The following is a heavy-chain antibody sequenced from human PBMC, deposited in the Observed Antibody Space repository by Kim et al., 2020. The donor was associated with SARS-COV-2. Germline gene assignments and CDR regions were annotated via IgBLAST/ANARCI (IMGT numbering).Heavy chain of an antibody. CDR3: ARVSHPISIFGVVITSGYYCYYYGMDV. J-gene: IGHJ6*02. CDR1: GYTFTRYD. D-gene: IGHD3-3*01. Sequence: ASVKVSCKASGYTFTRYDINWVRQATGQGLEWMGWMNPNSGNTGYAHKFQGRVTMTRNTSISTAYMELSSLRSEDTAVYYCARVSHPISIFGVVITSGYYCYYYGMDVWGQGPTVTVS. V-gene: IGHV1-8*01. CDR2: MNPNSGNT.